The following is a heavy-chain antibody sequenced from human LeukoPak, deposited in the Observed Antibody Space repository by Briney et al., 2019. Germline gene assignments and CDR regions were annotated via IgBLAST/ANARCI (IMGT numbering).Heavy chain of an antibody. D-gene: IGHD1-26*01. V-gene: IGHV4-59*01. J-gene: IGHJ6*03. CDR2: FYYNGNT. Sequence: SETLSLTCTVSGDSISTYYWSWIRQPPGKGLEWIGYFYYNGNTNYNPSLKSRVTISVDTSKNQFSLKLTSVTAADTAVYYCARKTVSLRGSYGYYYYYYMDVWGKGTTVTISS. CDR1: GDSISTYY. CDR3: ARKTVSLRGSYGYYYYYYMDV.